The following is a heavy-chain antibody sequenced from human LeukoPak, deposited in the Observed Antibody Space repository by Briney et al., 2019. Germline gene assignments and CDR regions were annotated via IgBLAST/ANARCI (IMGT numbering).Heavy chain of an antibody. Sequence: HPGGSLRLSCAASGFTFSSYAMHWVRQAPGKGLEWVAVISYDGSNKYYADSVKGRFTISRDNSKNTLYLQLNSLRAEDTAVVYWARADDQGYSELDYLGQGTLVTVSS. J-gene: IGHJ4*02. CDR1: GFTFSSYA. D-gene: IGHD2-15*01. CDR2: ISYDGSNK. CDR3: ARADDQGYSELDY. V-gene: IGHV3-30-3*01.